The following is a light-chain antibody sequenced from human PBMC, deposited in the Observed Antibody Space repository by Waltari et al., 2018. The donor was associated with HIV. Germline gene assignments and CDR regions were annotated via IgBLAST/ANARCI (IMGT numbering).Light chain of an antibody. CDR2: AAS. V-gene: IGKV1-39*01. J-gene: IGKJ1*01. CDR3: QQSYSTPWT. CDR1: TSISSY. Sequence: DIQMTQSPSSLSASVGDRVTITCRASTSISSYLNWYQQKPGKAPKLLIYAASSLQSGVTSRFSGSGSVTDFTLTISSLQPEDFATYYCQQSYSTPWTFGQGTKVEIK.